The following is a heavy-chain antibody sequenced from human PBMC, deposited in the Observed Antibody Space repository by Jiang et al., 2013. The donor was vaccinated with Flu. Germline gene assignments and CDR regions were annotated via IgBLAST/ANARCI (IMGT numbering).Heavy chain of an antibody. J-gene: IGHJ4*02. CDR2: IRNKVYRGTT. D-gene: IGHD2-2*01. V-gene: IGHV3-49*03. CDR3: TRDLVRDIIMIPATYFDS. Sequence: VQLLESGGGLVQPGRSLRLSCTASGFTFGDYAVSWLRQAPGKGLEWVGFIRNKVYRGTTDYAASVKGRFTISRDDSKSIAYLQMSSLKTEDTAVYFCTRDLVRDIIMIPATYFDSVGPGNPG. CDR1: GFTFGDYA.